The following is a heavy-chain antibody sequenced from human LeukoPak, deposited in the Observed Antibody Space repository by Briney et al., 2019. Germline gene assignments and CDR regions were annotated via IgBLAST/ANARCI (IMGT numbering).Heavy chain of an antibody. CDR1: GFTFSSYG. J-gene: IGHJ4*02. Sequence: PGGSLRLSCAASGFTFSSYGMHWVRQAPGKGLEWLAFISYDGSNQNYADSVKGRFTISRDNSKNTVYLQQSSLRAEDTAVYYYARDRLRAFYYFDSWGQGTLVTVSS. CDR2: ISYDGSNQ. D-gene: IGHD2/OR15-2a*01. V-gene: IGHV3-30*03. CDR3: ARDRLRAFYYFDS.